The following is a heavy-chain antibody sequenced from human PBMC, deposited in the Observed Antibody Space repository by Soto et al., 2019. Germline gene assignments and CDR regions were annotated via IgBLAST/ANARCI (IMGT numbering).Heavy chain of an antibody. V-gene: IGHV1-46*01. CDR2: IDPSRGST. D-gene: IGHD2-21*01. CDR3: AVCGGNMPPYPYTGLDV. Sequence: QDQLVQSGAEVKKPGASVKVSCEASGYIFTNYWISWVRLAPGQGLEWMGIIDPSRGSTTYAPKFQGRITMTRDTAAYTAYMELSGLRSEDTAVYYCAVCGGNMPPYPYTGLDVWGQGTTVIVSS. J-gene: IGHJ6*02. CDR1: GYIFTNYW.